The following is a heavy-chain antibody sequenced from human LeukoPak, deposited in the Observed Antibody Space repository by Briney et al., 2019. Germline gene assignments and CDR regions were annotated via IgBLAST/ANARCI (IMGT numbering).Heavy chain of an antibody. CDR1: GYTFTSHD. CDR2: MNPTSGYT. Sequence: ASVKVSCKAAGYTFTSHDVNWVRQAAEQGLEWMGWMNPTSGYTGYAQKFQGRITLTRDTSISTAYMELSSLRSDDTAVYYCARMRGYSLGYWYLDVWGRGTLVSVSS. J-gene: IGHJ2*01. V-gene: IGHV1-8*01. CDR3: ARMRGYSLGYWYLDV. D-gene: IGHD5-18*01.